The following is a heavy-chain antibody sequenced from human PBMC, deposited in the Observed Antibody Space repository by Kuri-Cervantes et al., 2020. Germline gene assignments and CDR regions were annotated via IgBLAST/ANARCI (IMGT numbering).Heavy chain of an antibody. D-gene: IGHD3-10*01. J-gene: IGHJ6*02. CDR3: ATRPRGLMNYYYYGMDV. CDR2: IYYSGCT. V-gene: IGHV4-31*03. Sequence: SETLSLTCTVSGGSISGGGYYWSWIRQHPGKGLEWIGYIYYSGCTYYNPSLKSRVTISVDTSKNQFSLKLSSVTAADTAVYYCATRPRGLMNYYYYGMDVWGQGTTVTVSS. CDR1: GGSISGGGYY.